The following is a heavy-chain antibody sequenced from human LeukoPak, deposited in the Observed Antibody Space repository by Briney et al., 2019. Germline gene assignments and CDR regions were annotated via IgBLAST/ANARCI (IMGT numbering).Heavy chain of an antibody. CDR3: ARSIAVAYFDY. D-gene: IGHD6-19*01. CDR2: ISSSGSTI. Sequence: PGGSLRLSCAASGFTFSDYYMSWIRQAPGKGLEWVSYISSSGSTIYYADSVKGRFTISRDNSKNTLYLQMNSLRAEDTAVYYCARSIAVAYFDYWGQGTLVTVSS. J-gene: IGHJ4*02. V-gene: IGHV3-11*01. CDR1: GFTFSDYY.